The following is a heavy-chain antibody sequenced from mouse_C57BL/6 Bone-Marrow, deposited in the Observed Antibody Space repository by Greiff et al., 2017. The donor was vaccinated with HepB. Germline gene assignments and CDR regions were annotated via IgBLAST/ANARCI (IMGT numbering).Heavy chain of an antibody. D-gene: IGHD1-1*01. CDR2: ISYDGSN. J-gene: IGHJ1*03. CDR1: GYSITSGYY. Sequence: DVKLQESGPGLVKPSQSLSLTCSVTGYSITSGYYWNWIRQFPGNKLEWMGYISYDGSNNYNPSLKNRISITRDTSKNQFFLKLNSVTTEDTATYYCAREGTTVVGYFDVWGTGTTVTVSS. CDR3: AREGTTVVGYFDV. V-gene: IGHV3-6*01.